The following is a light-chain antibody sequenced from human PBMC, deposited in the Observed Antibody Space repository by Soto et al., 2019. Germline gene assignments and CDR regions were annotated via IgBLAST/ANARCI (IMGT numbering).Light chain of an antibody. CDR2: GNS. CDR3: QSYDSRLNGYV. J-gene: IGLJ1*01. CDR1: SSNIGAGYD. V-gene: IGLV1-40*01. Sequence: QSVLTQPPSVSGAPGQRVTIPCTGSSSNIGAGYDVHWYQQLPGTAPKLLIYGNSNRPSGVPDRFSGSKSGTSASLAITGLQPEDEADYYCQSYDSRLNGYVFGTGTKVTVL.